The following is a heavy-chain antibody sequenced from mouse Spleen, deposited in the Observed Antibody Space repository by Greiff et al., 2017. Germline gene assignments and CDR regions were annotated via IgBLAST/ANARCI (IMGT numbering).Heavy chain of an antibody. V-gene: IGHV1-50*01. J-gene: IGHJ2*01. CDR3: ARGGYGDPYYFDY. D-gene: IGHD2-13*01. Sequence: VQLQQPGAELVKPGASVKLSCKASGYTFTSYWMQWVKQRPGQGLEWIGEIDPSDSYTNYNQKFKGKATLTVDTSSSTAYMQLSSLTSEDSAVYYCARGGYGDPYYFDYWGQGTTLTVSS. CDR1: GYTFTSYW. CDR2: IDPSDSYT.